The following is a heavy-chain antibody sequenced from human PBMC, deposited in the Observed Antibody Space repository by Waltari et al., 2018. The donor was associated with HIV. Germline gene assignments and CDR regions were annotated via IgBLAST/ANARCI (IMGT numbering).Heavy chain of an antibody. V-gene: IGHV3-15*05. J-gene: IGHJ4*02. Sequence: EVQLVESGGDLVKPGGCLRLSCAASGFTFSNAWMSWVRQAPGKGPELVGRRKSKAECGTTDYAAPVKGRFTISRDDSKNTLYLQMNSLRFEDTAVYYCTTDEFYYGNSGYFDYWGQGTLVTVSS. CDR1: GFTFSNAW. D-gene: IGHD3-22*01. CDR3: TTDEFYYGNSGYFDY. CDR2: RKSKAECGTT.